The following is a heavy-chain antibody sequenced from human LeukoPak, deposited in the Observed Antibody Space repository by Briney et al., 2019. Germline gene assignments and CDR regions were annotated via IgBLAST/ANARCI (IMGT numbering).Heavy chain of an antibody. J-gene: IGHJ4*02. CDR2: IYYSGST. V-gene: IGHV4-59*01. D-gene: IGHD1-26*01. Sequence: SETLSLTCTVSGGSISSYYWSWIRQPPGKGLEWIGYIYYSGSTNYNPSLKSRVTISVDTSKNQFSLKLSSVTAADTAVYYCARGGGSWQSLGYWGQGTLVTVSS. CDR1: GGSISSYY. CDR3: ARGGGSWQSLGY.